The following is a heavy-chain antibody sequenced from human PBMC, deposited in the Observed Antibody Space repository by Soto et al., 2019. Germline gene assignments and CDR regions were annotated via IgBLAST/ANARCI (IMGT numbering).Heavy chain of an antibody. D-gene: IGHD2-2*02. CDR1: GFTFSSYA. Sequence: GGSLRLSCAASGFTFSSYAMSWVRQAPGKGLEWVSAISGSGGSTYYADSVKGRFTISRDNSKNTLYLQMNSLRAEDTAVYYCAKDQSRYCSSTSCYKSFDYWGQGTLVTVSS. CDR2: ISGSGGST. CDR3: AKDQSRYCSSTSCYKSFDY. V-gene: IGHV3-23*01. J-gene: IGHJ4*02.